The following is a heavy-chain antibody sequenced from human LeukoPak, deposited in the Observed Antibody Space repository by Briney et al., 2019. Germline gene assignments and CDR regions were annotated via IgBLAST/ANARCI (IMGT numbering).Heavy chain of an antibody. V-gene: IGHV1-18*01. J-gene: IGHJ5*02. Sequence: GASVKVSCKASGYTFTSYGISWVRQAPGQGLEWMGWISAYNGNTNYAQKLQGRVTMTTDTSTSTAYMELRSLRSDDTAVYYCARARGRSGLIVVVVAAIDRFDPWGQGTLVTVSS. D-gene: IGHD2-15*01. CDR3: ARARGRSGLIVVVVAAIDRFDP. CDR1: GYTFTSYG. CDR2: ISAYNGNT.